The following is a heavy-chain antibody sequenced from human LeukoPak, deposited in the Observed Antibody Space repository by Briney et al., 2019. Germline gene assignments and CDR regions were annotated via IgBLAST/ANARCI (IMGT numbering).Heavy chain of an antibody. CDR2: IYKDGSNT. J-gene: IGHJ3*02. D-gene: IGHD5/OR15-5a*01. Sequence: SGGSLTLPCGVSGFTLSNHWKLWVRPARGKGVVWVSRIYKDGSNTIFAHSVKGRFISSRDNAKNTLYLQMNSLRAEGTAVYYCARGLSPSEAFDIWGKGKMVTVSS. CDR3: ARGLSPSEAFDI. V-gene: IGHV3-74*01. CDR1: GFTLSNHW.